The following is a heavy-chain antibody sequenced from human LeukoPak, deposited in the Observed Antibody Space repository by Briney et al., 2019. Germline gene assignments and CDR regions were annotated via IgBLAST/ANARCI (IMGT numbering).Heavy chain of an antibody. CDR2: ISPNSGGT. CDR3: ARGGAIDYGDYLDWFDP. Sequence: GASVKVSCKASGYTFTGYYMHWVRQAPGQGLEWMGRISPNSGGTNYAQKFQGRVTMTRDTSISTAYMELSRLRSDDTAVYYCARGGAIDYGDYLDWFDPWGQGTLVTVSS. V-gene: IGHV1-2*06. CDR1: GYTFTGYY. J-gene: IGHJ5*02. D-gene: IGHD4-17*01.